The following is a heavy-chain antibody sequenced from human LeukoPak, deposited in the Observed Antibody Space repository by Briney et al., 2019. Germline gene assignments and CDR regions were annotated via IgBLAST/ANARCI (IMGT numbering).Heavy chain of an antibody. CDR1: GFTFSGSA. J-gene: IGHJ6*02. CDR2: IKTKAESYAT. D-gene: IGHD4-23*01. CDR3: TRLSGGNSDSYYYGLDV. V-gene: IGHV3-73*01. Sequence: GGSLKLSCAASGFTFSGSAIHWVRQASGKGLEWVARIKTKAESYATAYVASVKGRFTISRDDSKNTAYLQMDSLKTEDTAMYYCTRLSGGNSDSYYYGLDVWGQGTTVTVSS.